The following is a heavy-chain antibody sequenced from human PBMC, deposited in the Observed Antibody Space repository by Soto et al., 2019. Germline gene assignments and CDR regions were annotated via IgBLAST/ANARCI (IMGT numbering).Heavy chain of an antibody. CDR2: IIPLIDTT. D-gene: IGHD2-15*01. V-gene: IGHV1-69*06. CDR1: GGSFTSFA. Sequence: QAQLVQSGAEVKKPGSSVKVSCKTSGGSFTSFAISWVRQAPGQGLEWMGGIIPLIDTTHYAQRFQGRVVITADRSTSTVYMGLSGLTSEDTAVYYCARKIWGSGGICSSSAASHYSYGMDVWGQGTTVTVSS. J-gene: IGHJ6*02. CDR3: ARKIWGSGGICSSSAASHYSYGMDV.